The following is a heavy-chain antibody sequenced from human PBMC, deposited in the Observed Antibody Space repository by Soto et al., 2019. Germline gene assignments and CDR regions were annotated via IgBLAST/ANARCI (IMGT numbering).Heavy chain of an antibody. J-gene: IGHJ3*02. CDR3: AGDYDSSGYSLPLDAFDI. CDR2: IYYSGST. Sequence: SETLSLTCTVSGGSISSYCWSWIRQPPGKGLEWIGYIYYSGSTNYNPSLKSRVTISVDTSKNQFSLKLSSVTAADTAVYYCAGDYDSSGYSLPLDAFDIWGQGTIVTVSS. V-gene: IGHV4-59*01. D-gene: IGHD3-22*01. CDR1: GGSISSYC.